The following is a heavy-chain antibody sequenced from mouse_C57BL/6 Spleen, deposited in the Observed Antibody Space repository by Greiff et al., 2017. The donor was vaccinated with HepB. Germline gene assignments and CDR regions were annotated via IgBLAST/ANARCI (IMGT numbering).Heavy chain of an antibody. CDR2: IHPNSGST. CDR3: ARGYDYDGFAY. V-gene: IGHV1-64*01. J-gene: IGHJ3*01. Sequence: QVQLQQPGAELVKPGASVKLSCKASGYTFTSYWMHWVKQRPGQGLEWIGMIHPNSGSTNYNEKFKSKATLTVDKSSSTAYMQLSSLTSEDSAIYYCARGYDYDGFAYWGQGTLVTVSA. D-gene: IGHD2-4*01. CDR1: GYTFTSYW.